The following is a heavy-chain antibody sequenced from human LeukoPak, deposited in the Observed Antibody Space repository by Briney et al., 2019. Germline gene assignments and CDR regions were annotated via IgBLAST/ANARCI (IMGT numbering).Heavy chain of an antibody. CDR2: ISSSGSYI. Sequence: GGSLRLSCAASGFTFSTYTMNWVRQAPGKGLEWVSSISSSGSYIYYADSVKGRFTISRGNAKNSLYLQMNSLRAEDTAVYYCAREDAMHSSGWYGSYFDYWGQGTLVTVSS. CDR3: AREDAMHSSGWYGSYFDY. J-gene: IGHJ4*02. V-gene: IGHV3-21*01. D-gene: IGHD6-19*01. CDR1: GFTFSTYT.